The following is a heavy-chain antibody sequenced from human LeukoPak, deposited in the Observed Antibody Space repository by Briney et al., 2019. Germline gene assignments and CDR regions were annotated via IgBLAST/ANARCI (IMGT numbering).Heavy chain of an antibody. CDR2: ISGSGGST. CDR1: GFTFSSYA. J-gene: IGHJ4*02. D-gene: IGHD3-22*01. V-gene: IGHV3-23*01. CDR3: AKDLRSLTMIVVALFDY. Sequence: GGSLRLSCAASGFTFSSYAMSWVRQASGKGLEWVSAISGSGGSTYYAGSVKGRFTISRDNPKNTLYLQMNSLRAEDTAVYYCAKDLRSLTMIVVALFDYWGQGTLVTVSS.